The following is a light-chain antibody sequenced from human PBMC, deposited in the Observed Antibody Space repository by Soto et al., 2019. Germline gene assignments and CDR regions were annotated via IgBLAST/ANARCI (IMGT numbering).Light chain of an antibody. CDR3: QQYAESPLT. CDR2: GAS. J-gene: IGKJ3*01. CDR1: QSLGTYT. Sequence: EIVLTQSPVTLSLSPGEKATLSCRASQSLGTYTLAWYQQKPGQAPRLLIYGASTRAAAIPDRFIGSGSGTDFALTISRLEPEDFAVYYCQQYAESPLTFGPGTRWISN. V-gene: IGKV3-20*01.